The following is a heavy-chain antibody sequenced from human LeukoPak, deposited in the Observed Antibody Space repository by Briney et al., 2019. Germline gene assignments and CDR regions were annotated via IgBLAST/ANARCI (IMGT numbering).Heavy chain of an antibody. J-gene: IGHJ4*02. D-gene: IGHD5-24*01. CDR3: AKDSGWIQFIE. CDR2: VTPSGDPT. CDR1: GFTFSNYN. V-gene: IGHV3-23*01. Sequence: GGSLRLSCAVSGFTFSNYNMNWVRQAPGKGLEWLAGVTPSGDPTYYADSVKGRFIISRDNSKTTMYLQMNSLRAEDTGVYYCAKDSGWIQFIEWGQGTSVTVSS.